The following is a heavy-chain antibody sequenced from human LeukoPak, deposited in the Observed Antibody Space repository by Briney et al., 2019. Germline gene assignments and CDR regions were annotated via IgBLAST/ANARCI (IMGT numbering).Heavy chain of an antibody. CDR3: AREKRGSGSYSLLPHWFDP. V-gene: IGHV1-18*01. D-gene: IGHD3-10*01. J-gene: IGHJ5*02. CDR1: GYTFTSYG. CDR2: ISTYNGNT. Sequence: ASVKVSCKASGYTFTSYGISWVRQAPGQGLEWLGWISTYNGNTHYAQKLQGRVTMTTDTSTTTAYMELRSLRSDDTAVYYCAREKRGSGSYSLLPHWFDPWGQGTLVTVSS.